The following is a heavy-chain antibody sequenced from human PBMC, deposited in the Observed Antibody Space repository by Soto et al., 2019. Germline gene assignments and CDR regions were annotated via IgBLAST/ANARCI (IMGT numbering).Heavy chain of an antibody. CDR2: FRSGGGT. V-gene: IGHV4-59*08. D-gene: IGHD3-10*01. CDR3: VRQGLGVLHGLVDV. J-gene: IGHJ6*02. Sequence: QVQLQESGPGLVKPSETLSLTCTVSGDSISSYNLAWIRQPPGKGLEWIGYFRSGGGTSYNPSLKSRVAISADTAMKQSSLGLSSVPAADTAVYYCVRQGLGVLHGLVDVWGQGTTVTVSS. CDR1: GDSISSYN.